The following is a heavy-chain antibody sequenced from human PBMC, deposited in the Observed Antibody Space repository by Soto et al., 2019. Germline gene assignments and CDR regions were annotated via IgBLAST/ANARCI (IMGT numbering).Heavy chain of an antibody. J-gene: IGHJ4*02. CDR1: GFTFSSYG. D-gene: IGHD2-8*02. Sequence: QVQLVESGGGVVQPGRSLRLSCAASGFTFSSYGMHWVRQAPGKGLEWVAVIWYDGVNKYYADSVKGRFTISGDDSKNTLYLQMNSLRAEDTAVYYCARGTSDRYLDYWGQGTLFTVSS. V-gene: IGHV3-33*01. CDR3: ARGTSDRYLDY. CDR2: IWYDGVNK.